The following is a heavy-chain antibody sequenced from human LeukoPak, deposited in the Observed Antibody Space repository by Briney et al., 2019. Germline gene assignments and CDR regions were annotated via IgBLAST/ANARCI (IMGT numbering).Heavy chain of an antibody. V-gene: IGHV3-11*01. J-gene: IGHJ4*02. CDR1: GFTFSDYY. Sequence: GGSLRLSCAASGFTFSDYYMSWIRQAPGKGLEWVSYISSSGSTIYYADSVKGRFTISRDHAKNPLYLQMNSLRAEDTAVYYCARVPYSGSSSWFFDYWGQGTLVTVSS. CDR2: ISSSGSTI. D-gene: IGHD1-26*01. CDR3: ARVPYSGSSSWFFDY.